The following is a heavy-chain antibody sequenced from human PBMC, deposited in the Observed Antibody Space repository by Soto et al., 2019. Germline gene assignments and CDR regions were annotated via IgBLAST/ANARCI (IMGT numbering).Heavy chain of an antibody. D-gene: IGHD3-3*01. J-gene: IGHJ3*02. CDR3: ARGRDYDFWSGYYSPDAFDI. CDR2: INHSGST. V-gene: IGHV4-34*01. CDR1: GGSFSGYY. Sequence: PSATLSLTGAVYGGSFSGYYWSWIRQPPGKGREWIGEINHSGSTNYNPSLKSRVTISVDTSKNQFSLKLSSVTAADTAVYYCARGRDYDFWSGYYSPDAFDIWGQGTMVTVSS.